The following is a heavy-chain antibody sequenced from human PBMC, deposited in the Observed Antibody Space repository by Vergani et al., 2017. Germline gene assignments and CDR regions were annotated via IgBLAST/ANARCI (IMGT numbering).Heavy chain of an antibody. CDR1: GYSIGSGFY. D-gene: IGHD2-21*01. Sequence: QVRLEESGPGLVKPSETLSLTCSVSGYSIGSGFYWAWIRQSPGEGLQWLTSIHNRGKTYHNPSLKSRVSVSLDTSKNRFSLNLTSVTATDTAVYYCARSQGDYWYFDLWGPGSPVTVSS. CDR2: IHNRGKT. CDR3: ARSQGDYWYFDL. V-gene: IGHV4-38-2*01. J-gene: IGHJ2*01.